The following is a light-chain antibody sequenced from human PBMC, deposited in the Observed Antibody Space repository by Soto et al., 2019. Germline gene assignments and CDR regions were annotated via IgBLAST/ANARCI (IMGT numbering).Light chain of an antibody. Sequence: EIVLTQSPATLSLSPGERATLSCRASQSVSSYLAWYQQKPGQAPRLLLYDASNRATGIPARFSGSGSGTAFTLTISSLEPEDFAVYYCQQRSNCSFGPGTKVDIK. J-gene: IGKJ3*01. CDR1: QSVSSY. CDR3: QQRSNCS. CDR2: DAS. V-gene: IGKV3-11*01.